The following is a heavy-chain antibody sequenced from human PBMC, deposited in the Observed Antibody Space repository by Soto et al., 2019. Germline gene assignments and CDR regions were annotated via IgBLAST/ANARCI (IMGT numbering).Heavy chain of an antibody. CDR2: IDYSGTT. CDR1: GGSISSSSYH. D-gene: IGHD6-13*01. Sequence: SETLSLTCTVSGGSISSSSYHWGWIRQPPGKGLEWTGSIDYSGTTFYNASLNSRVTISADTSKNQFSLKLSSVTAADTALYYCARRTNTAGGWFDSWGQGALVTVSS. J-gene: IGHJ5*01. CDR3: ARRTNTAGGWFDS. V-gene: IGHV4-39*01.